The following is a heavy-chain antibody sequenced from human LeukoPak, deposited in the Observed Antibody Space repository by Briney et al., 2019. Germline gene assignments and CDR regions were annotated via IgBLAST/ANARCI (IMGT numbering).Heavy chain of an antibody. V-gene: IGHV3-74*01. CDR1: GFTISSYW. CDR2: SNRDGSST. Sequence: GGSLRLSCAASGFTISSYWMHWVRQAPGKGPVWVARSNRDGSSTAYAESVKGRVTNPKDNAKNTLYLLMNSLRAEDTAVYYCARDSVEWYIFDYWGQGTLVTVSS. D-gene: IGHD3-3*01. CDR3: ARDSVEWYIFDY. J-gene: IGHJ4*02.